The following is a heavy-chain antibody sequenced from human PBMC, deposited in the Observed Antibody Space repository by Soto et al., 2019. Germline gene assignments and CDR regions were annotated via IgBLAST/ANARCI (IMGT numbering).Heavy chain of an antibody. CDR2: INHSGST. CDR1: GLSFSGYY. V-gene: IGHV4-34*01. CDR3: ARGERGYSYGLYYYGMDV. J-gene: IGHJ6*02. D-gene: IGHD5-18*01. Sequence: SETLSLTCAFYGLSFSGYYWSWIRQPPGKGLEWIGEINHSGSTNYNPSLKSRVTISVDTSKNQFSLKLSSVTAADTAVYYCARGERGYSYGLYYYGMDVWGQGTTVTVSS.